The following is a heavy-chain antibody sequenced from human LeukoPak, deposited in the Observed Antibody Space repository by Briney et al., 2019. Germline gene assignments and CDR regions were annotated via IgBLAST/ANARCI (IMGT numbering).Heavy chain of an antibody. Sequence: GEALKIYCKGSGYIFTSYWIAWVRQMPGKGLEWMGIIYPGDSDTKYSPSFQGQVTISADKSISTAYLQWSSLKASDTAMYECARRDYGRQHLDYWGQGNLVTVSS. J-gene: IGHJ4*02. CDR1: GYIFTSYW. CDR2: IYPGDSDT. V-gene: IGHV5-51*01. CDR3: ARRDYGRQHLDY. D-gene: IGHD4-17*01.